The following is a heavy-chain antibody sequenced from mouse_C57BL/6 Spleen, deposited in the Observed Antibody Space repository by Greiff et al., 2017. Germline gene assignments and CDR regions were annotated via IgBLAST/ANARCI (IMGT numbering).Heavy chain of an antibody. CDR2: IYIGNGYT. V-gene: IGHV1-58*01. CDR3: ARCSTVVAKLYYAMDY. Sequence: VQLQQSGAELVRPGSSVKMSCKTSGYTFTRYGINWVKQRPGHGLEWIGYIYIGNGYTAYNEKFKGKATLTSDTSSSTAYMQLSSLTSEDSAIDFYARCSTVVAKLYYAMDYWGPGTSVTVAS. CDR1: GYTFTRYG. J-gene: IGHJ4*01. D-gene: IGHD1-1*01.